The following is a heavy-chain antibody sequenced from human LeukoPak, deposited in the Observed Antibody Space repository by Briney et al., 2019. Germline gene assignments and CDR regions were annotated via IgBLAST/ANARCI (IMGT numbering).Heavy chain of an antibody. CDR2: IYPSGNI. V-gene: IGHV3-53*01. D-gene: IGHD5-24*01. CDR1: GFTFSNSY. Sequence: PGGSLRLSCAASGFTFSNSYMSWVRQAPGKGLEWVSLIYPSGNIHYADSVKGRFTISRDNSKNTLFLQMNSLRAEDTAIYYCARTFRSGDGYKVGYFDYWGQGTLVTVSS. CDR3: ARTFRSGDGYKVGYFDY. J-gene: IGHJ4*02.